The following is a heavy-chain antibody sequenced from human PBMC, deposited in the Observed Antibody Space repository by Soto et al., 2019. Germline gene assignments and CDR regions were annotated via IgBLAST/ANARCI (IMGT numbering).Heavy chain of an antibody. CDR1: GGTFSSYG. J-gene: IGHJ6*02. D-gene: IGHD5-18*01. Sequence: QVQLVQSGAEVKKPGSSVQVSCKASGGTFSSYGLSWVRQAPGQGLEWMGGIIPIFGTTNYAQKFQGRVTITADESTSTAYMELSSLRSEDTAVYYRARDLGYNYGVYYGMDVWGQGTTVTVSS. V-gene: IGHV1-69*01. CDR3: ARDLGYNYGVYYGMDV. CDR2: IIPIFGTT.